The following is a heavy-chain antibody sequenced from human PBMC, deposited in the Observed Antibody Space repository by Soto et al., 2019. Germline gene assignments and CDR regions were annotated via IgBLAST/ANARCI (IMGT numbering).Heavy chain of an antibody. J-gene: IGHJ6*02. Sequence: EVQLVESGGGLVQPGGSLRLSCAASGFTFSSYWMHWVRQAPGKGLVWVSRINSDGSSTSYADSVKGRFTSSRDNAKNTLYLQMNSLRAEDTAVYYCASFHDYYYGMDVWGQGTTVTVSS. V-gene: IGHV3-74*01. CDR2: INSDGSST. CDR1: GFTFSSYW. CDR3: ASFHDYYYGMDV.